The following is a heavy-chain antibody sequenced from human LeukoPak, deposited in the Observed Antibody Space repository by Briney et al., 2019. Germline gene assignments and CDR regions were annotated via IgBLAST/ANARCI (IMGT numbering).Heavy chain of an antibody. J-gene: IGHJ3*01. V-gene: IGHV4-34*01. D-gene: IGHD2-2*01. Sequence: SEILSLTCAVYGGSFSGYYWSWIRQPPGKGLEWIGEINHRGIIDYNPSHKSRVTISVDTSKNHFSLKLSSVTAADTAVYYCARGFCSSTSCDASDAFDVWGQGTMVTVSS. CDR2: INHRGII. CDR3: ARGFCSSTSCDASDAFDV. CDR1: GGSFSGYY.